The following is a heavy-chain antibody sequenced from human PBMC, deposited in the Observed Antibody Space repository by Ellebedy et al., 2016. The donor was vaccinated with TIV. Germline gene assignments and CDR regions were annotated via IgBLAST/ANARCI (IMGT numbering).Heavy chain of an antibody. V-gene: IGHV1-69*06. D-gene: IGHD6-6*01. CDR1: GGTFSSYA. J-gene: IGHJ4*02. CDR2: IIPIFGTA. CDR3: ASRELYGAARKEGPDY. Sequence: SVKVSCXASGGTFSSYAISWVRQAPGQGLEWMGGIIPIFGTANYAQKFQGRVTITADKSTSTAYMELSSLRSEDTAVYYCASRELYGAARKEGPDYWGQGTLVTVSS.